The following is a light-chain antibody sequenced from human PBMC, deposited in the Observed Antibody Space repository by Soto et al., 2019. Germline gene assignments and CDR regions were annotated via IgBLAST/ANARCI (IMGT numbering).Light chain of an antibody. CDR1: QSISSN. CDR3: QQYNNWPRT. CDR2: GAS. V-gene: IGKV3-15*01. Sequence: EIVMTQSPATLSVSPGERATLSCRASQSISSNLAWYQQKFGQAPRLLIYGASTRATGIPARFSGSGSGTEFTLTISSLQSEDFAVYHCQQYNNWPRTFGQGTKLEIK. J-gene: IGKJ2*01.